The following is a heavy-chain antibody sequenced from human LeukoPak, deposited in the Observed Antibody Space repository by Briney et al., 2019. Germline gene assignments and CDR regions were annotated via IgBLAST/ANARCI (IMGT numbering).Heavy chain of an antibody. CDR2: INPKSGCT. V-gene: IGHV1-2*02. CDR1: GYTVSDFY. J-gene: IGHJ6*03. CDR3: ARVAVMGNFRMDV. D-gene: IGHD2-8*01. Sequence: GGSVKVSCKASGYTVSDFYIHWVRQAPGQGLEWMGWINPKSGCTKYAQKFQCTVTMTRDTSISILYMDLTTLRSDDTAVYYCARVAVMGNFRMDVWGKGTTVTVSS.